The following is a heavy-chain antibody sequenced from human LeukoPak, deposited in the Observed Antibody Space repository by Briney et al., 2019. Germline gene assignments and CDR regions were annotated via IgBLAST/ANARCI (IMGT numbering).Heavy chain of an antibody. CDR1: GGSVSSYY. CDR3: ARGRGEGRGIAMVRGVRAPSYNWFDP. Sequence: SETLSLTCTVSGGSVSSYYWSWIRQPPGKGLEWIGYIYYSGSTNYNPSLKSRVTISVDTSKNQFSLKLSSVTAADTAVYYCARGRGEGRGIAMVRGVRAPSYNWFDPWGHGTQVTVSS. CDR2: IYYSGST. J-gene: IGHJ5*02. D-gene: IGHD3-10*01. V-gene: IGHV4-59*02.